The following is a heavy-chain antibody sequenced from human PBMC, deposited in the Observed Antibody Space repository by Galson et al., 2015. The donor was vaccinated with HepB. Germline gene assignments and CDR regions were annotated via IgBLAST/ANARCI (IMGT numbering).Heavy chain of an antibody. CDR2: INPNSGGT. Sequence: SVKVSCKASGYTFTGYYMHWVRQAPGQGLEWMGWINPNSGGTNYAQKFQGWVTMTRDTSISTAYMELSRLRSDDTAVYYCARAVSFSSSWTTSYYFDYWGPGTLVTVSS. J-gene: IGHJ4*02. D-gene: IGHD6-13*01. CDR1: GYTFTGYY. CDR3: ARAVSFSSSWTTSYYFDY. V-gene: IGHV1-2*04.